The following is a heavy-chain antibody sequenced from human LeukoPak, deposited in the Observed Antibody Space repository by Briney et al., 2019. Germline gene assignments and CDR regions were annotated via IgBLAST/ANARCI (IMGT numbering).Heavy chain of an antibody. V-gene: IGHV3-30-3*02. J-gene: IGHJ4*02. CDR1: GFTFSSYA. Sequence: GGSLRLSCAASGFTFSSYAMHWVRQAPGKGLEWVAVISSDGNNKYYADSVKGRFTISRDNSKNTLYLQVNSLRAEVTAAYYCAKSEGSSSARRFDYWGQGTLATVSS. CDR3: AKSEGSSSARRFDY. CDR2: ISSDGNNK. D-gene: IGHD6-19*01.